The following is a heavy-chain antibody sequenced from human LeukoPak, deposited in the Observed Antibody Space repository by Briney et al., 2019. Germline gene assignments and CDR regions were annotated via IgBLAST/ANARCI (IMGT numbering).Heavy chain of an antibody. D-gene: IGHD5-18*01. CDR3: AKRIQSAMATGY. CDR1: GFTFDDYA. Sequence: GGSLRLSCAASGFTFDDYAMHRVRQAPGKGLEWVSGISWNSGSIGYADSVKGRFTISRDNSKNTLYLQMNSLRAEDTAVYYCAKRIQSAMATGYWGQGTLVTVSS. J-gene: IGHJ4*02. CDR2: ISWNSGSI. V-gene: IGHV3-9*01.